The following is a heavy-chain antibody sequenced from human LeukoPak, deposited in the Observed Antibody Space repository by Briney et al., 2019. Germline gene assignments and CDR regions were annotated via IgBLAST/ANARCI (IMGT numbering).Heavy chain of an antibody. J-gene: IGHJ1*01. Sequence: GESLKISCKGSGYSFTNYWIGWVRQTPGKGLEWMGIIYPGDSDTRYSPSFQGQVTISADKTISTAYLQWSSLKASDTAVYYCATEGFRYFQHWGQGTLVTVSS. D-gene: IGHD3-10*01. CDR2: IYPGDSDT. V-gene: IGHV5-51*01. CDR1: GYSFTNYW. CDR3: ATEGFRYFQH.